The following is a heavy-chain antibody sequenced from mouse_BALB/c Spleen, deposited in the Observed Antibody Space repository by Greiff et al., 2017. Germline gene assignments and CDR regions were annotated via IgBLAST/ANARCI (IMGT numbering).Heavy chain of an antibody. Sequence: QVQLQQSGAELVRPGASVTLSCKASGYTFTDYEMHWVKQTHVHGLEWIGAIDPETGGTAYNQKFKGKATLTADKSSSTAYMELRSLTSEDSAVYYCTRYYGSSYWFAYWGQGTLVTVSA. D-gene: IGHD1-1*01. CDR1: GYTFTDYE. CDR3: TRYYGSSYWFAY. V-gene: IGHV1-15*01. J-gene: IGHJ3*01. CDR2: IDPETGGT.